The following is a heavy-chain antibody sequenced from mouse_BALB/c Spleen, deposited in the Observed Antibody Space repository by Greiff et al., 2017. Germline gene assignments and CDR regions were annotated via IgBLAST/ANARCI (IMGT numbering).Heavy chain of an antibody. CDR2: IDTSDSYT. J-gene: IGHJ4*01. CDR1: GYTFTDYW. D-gene: IGHD2-3*01. V-gene: IGHV1-69*01. Sequence: QVQLQQPGAELVMPGASVKMSCKASGYTFTDYWMHWVKQRPGQGLEWIGAIDTSDSYTSYNQKFKGKATLTVDESSSTAYMRLSSLTSEDSAVYYCALRWLLGAMDNWGEGTSVTVSS. CDR3: ALRWLLGAMDN.